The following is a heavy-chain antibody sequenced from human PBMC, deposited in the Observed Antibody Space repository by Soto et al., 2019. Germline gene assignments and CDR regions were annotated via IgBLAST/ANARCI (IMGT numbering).Heavy chain of an antibody. CDR3: GKGRSGQIVVFY. D-gene: IGHD1-26*01. CDR2: IGPESGST. V-gene: IGHV1-2*02. Sequence: GASVKVSCKASGYTFTGHYIHWVRQAPEQGPEWMGEIGPESGSTRYAQRFQGRVTMTMDMSITTVYMELNNLSSDDTAVYYCGKGRSGQIVVFYWGQGTPVTVSS. CDR1: GYTFTGHY. J-gene: IGHJ4*02.